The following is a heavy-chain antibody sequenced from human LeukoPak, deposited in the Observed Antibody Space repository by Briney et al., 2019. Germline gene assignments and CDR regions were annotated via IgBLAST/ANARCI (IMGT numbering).Heavy chain of an antibody. CDR2: ISGSGGST. D-gene: IGHD1-26*01. CDR1: GFTFSSYA. Sequence: PGGSLRLSCAASGFTFSSYAMSWVRQAPGKGLEWVSAISGSGGSTYYADSVKGRFTISRDNSKNTLYLQMNSLRAEDTAVYYCARGGSGSYSNNFDYWGQGTLVTVSS. V-gene: IGHV3-23*01. J-gene: IGHJ4*02. CDR3: ARGGSGSYSNNFDY.